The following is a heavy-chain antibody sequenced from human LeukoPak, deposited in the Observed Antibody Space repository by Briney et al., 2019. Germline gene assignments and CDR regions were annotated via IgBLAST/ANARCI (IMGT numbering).Heavy chain of an antibody. V-gene: IGHV1-8*01. Sequence: ASVKVPCKASGYTFTSYDINWVRQATGQGLEWMGWMNPNSGNTGYAQKFQGRVTMTRNTSISTAYMELSSLRSEDTAVYYCARDMAVAGLLDYYGMDVWGQGTTVTVSS. CDR2: MNPNSGNT. CDR3: ARDMAVAGLLDYYGMDV. D-gene: IGHD6-19*01. J-gene: IGHJ6*02. CDR1: GYTFTSYD.